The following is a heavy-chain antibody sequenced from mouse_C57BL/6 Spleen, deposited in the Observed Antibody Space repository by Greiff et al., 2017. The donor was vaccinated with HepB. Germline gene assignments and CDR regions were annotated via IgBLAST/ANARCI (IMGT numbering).Heavy chain of an antibody. Sequence: EVNVVESGGDLVKPGGSLKLSCAASGFTFSSYGMSWVRQTPDKRLEWVATISSGGSYTYYPDSVKGRFTISRDNAKNTLYLQMSSLKSEDTAMYYCARHEGGSYFDYWGQGTTLTVSS. CDR2: ISSGGSYT. CDR1: GFTFSSYG. V-gene: IGHV5-6*01. D-gene: IGHD1-1*01. CDR3: ARHEGGSYFDY. J-gene: IGHJ2*01.